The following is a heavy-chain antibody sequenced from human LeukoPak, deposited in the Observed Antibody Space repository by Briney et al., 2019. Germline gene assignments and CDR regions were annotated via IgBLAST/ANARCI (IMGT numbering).Heavy chain of an antibody. CDR1: GGSISTTSYY. D-gene: IGHD6-13*01. CDR3: ARDRYSFNWFLY. CDR2: ISFSGNT. Sequence: SETLSLTCSVSGGSISTTSYYWGWIRQPPGKGLEWIGSISFSGNTYYNPSLKSRVTISIDTSKSQFSLNLSSVTAADTAVYYCARDRYSFNWFLYWGQGTLVTVSS. V-gene: IGHV4-39*07. J-gene: IGHJ4*02.